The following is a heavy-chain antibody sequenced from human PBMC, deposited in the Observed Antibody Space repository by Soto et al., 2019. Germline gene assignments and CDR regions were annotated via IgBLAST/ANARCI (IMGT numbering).Heavy chain of an antibody. CDR2: ISYDGSNK. Sequence: PGVTLRLSCAASGFTFSSSDMHWVRHAPDKGLAWVAVISYDGSNKCYAGSVKGRFTISRDNSKNSLYLQMKSLRAEDTAVYYGARDAQLERLPTDYWGQGTLVTVSS. V-gene: IGHV3-30-3*01. CDR3: ARDAQLERLPTDY. J-gene: IGHJ4*02. D-gene: IGHD1-1*01. CDR1: GFTFSSSD.